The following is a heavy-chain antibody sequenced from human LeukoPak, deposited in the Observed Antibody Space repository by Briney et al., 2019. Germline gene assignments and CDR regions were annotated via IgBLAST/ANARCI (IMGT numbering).Heavy chain of an antibody. CDR2: ITSSGGST. J-gene: IGHJ4*02. D-gene: IGHD6-19*01. CDR1: GFTFSSYP. Sequence: PGGSLTLSCAASGFTFSSYPISSVRRAPGRGLEWVSTITSSGGSTYCTDFVRGGFTISRDTSKNTLYLQMNSLRAEDTAVYHCAKDQYSSGWYRFDYWGQGTLVTVSS. V-gene: IGHV3-23*01. CDR3: AKDQYSSGWYRFDY.